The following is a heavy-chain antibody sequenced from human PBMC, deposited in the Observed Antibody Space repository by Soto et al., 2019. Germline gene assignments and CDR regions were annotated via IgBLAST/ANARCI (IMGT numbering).Heavy chain of an antibody. Sequence: QVQLVESGGGVVQPGRSLRLSCAASGFTFSSYGMHWVRQAPGKGLEWVAVISYDGSNKYYADSVKGRFTISRDNSKNTLYLQMNSLRAEDTAVYYFANSIGLLSGYYYGMDAWGQGTTVTVSS. CDR1: GFTFSSYG. CDR3: ANSIGLLSGYYYGMDA. D-gene: IGHD3-10*01. J-gene: IGHJ6*02. CDR2: ISYDGSNK. V-gene: IGHV3-30*18.